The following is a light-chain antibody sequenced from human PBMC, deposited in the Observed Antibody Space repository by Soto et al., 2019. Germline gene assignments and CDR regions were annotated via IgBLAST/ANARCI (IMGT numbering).Light chain of an antibody. CDR2: GAS. J-gene: IGKJ1*01. Sequence: EIVLTQSPGTLSLSPVERATLSCRASQSISSSLAWYQQKPGQAPRLLISGASNRATGIPARFSGSGSGTDFTLTISSLEPEDFAVYYCHQYSIWRTFGQGTKVDI. V-gene: IGKV3-11*01. CDR3: HQYSIWRT. CDR1: QSISSS.